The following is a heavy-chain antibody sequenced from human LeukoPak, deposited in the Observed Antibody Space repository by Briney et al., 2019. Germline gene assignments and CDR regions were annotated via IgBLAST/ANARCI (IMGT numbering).Heavy chain of an antibody. Sequence: PSETLSLTCAVSRVSISGSGHYWGWIRQPPGKGLEWIGNIYHSGSTYYNASLQSRVTISIDTSKNQFSLRLNSVTAADTAMYYCAKSGGYGLIDCWGQGTLVTVSS. V-gene: IGHV4-39*01. CDR3: AKSGGYGLIDC. J-gene: IGHJ4*02. D-gene: IGHD1-26*01. CDR1: RVSISGSGHY. CDR2: IYHSGST.